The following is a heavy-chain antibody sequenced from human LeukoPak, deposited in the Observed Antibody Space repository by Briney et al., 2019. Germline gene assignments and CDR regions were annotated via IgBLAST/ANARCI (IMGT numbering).Heavy chain of an antibody. CDR2: MRSKADGGTT. J-gene: IGHJ4*02. CDR3: TREYYDFWSGYYLFDY. V-gene: IGHV3-49*03. D-gene: IGHD3-3*01. CDR1: LFTHGEYS. Sequence: RALRLSRTASLFTHGEYSMSSFRPATGKGVPRVGFMRSKADGGTTEYAASVKGRSTISRDDSNSITYLQMISLKTEDTAVYYCTREYYDFWSGYYLFDYWGQGTVVTVSS.